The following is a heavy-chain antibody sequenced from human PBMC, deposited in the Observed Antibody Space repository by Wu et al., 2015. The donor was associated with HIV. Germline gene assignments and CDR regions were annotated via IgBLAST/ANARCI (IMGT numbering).Heavy chain of an antibody. CDR1: GYTFTSYG. V-gene: IGHV1-18*01. Sequence: QVQLVQSGAEVKKPGASVKVSCKASGYTFTSYGISWVRQAPGQGLEWMGWISAYNGNTNYAQKLQGRVTMTTDTSTSTAYMELRSLRSDDTAVYYCARGFKTLRYFDWFPEPYYYYGMDVWGQGTTVTVSS. CDR3: ARGFKTLRYFDWFPEPYYYYGMDV. CDR2: ISAYNGNT. J-gene: IGHJ6*02. D-gene: IGHD3-9*01.